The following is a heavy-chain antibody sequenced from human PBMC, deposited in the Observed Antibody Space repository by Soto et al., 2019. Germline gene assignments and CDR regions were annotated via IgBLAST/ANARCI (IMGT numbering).Heavy chain of an antibody. CDR3: AKQTGTWVDSAIDF. CDR2: LSHDGGNT. V-gene: IGHV3-23*01. Sequence: EVEMLASGGGVVQPGESLRLSCVAPDFSFTSYAMTWVRLAPGKGLQWVAALSHDGGNTYYRDSVRGRFTISRDNSKNTLYLQMNSLKGEDTAVYYRAKQTGTWVDSAIDFWGQGTQVTVSS. J-gene: IGHJ4*02. CDR1: DFSFTSYA. D-gene: IGHD3-9*01.